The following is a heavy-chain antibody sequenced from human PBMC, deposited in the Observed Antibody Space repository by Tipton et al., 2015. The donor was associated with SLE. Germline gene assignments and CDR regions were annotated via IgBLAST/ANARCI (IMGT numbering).Heavy chain of an antibody. Sequence: TLSLTCAASGYSIGSGYYWGWIRQPPGKGLEWIGSIYHSGSTYYNPSLKSRVTISVDTSKNQFSLKLSSVTAADTAVYYCASAVVVNNDWYFDLWGRGTLVTVSS. CDR2: IYHSGST. D-gene: IGHD3-22*01. CDR3: ASAVVVNNDWYFDL. V-gene: IGHV4-38-2*01. J-gene: IGHJ2*01. CDR1: GYSIGSGYY.